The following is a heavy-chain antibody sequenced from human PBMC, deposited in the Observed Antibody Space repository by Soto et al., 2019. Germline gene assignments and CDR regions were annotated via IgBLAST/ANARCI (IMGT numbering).Heavy chain of an antibody. D-gene: IGHD4-17*01. CDR1: GLTFTNYA. Sequence: EVQLLESGGGLVQPGGSLRLSCVASGLTFTNYAMAWVRQAPEKGLEWVSGISGSGGRTYYADSVKGRFTISIDNSKNTLFLQMNSLRVEDTAIYYCVGDYGGLEGFDIWGQGTMVTVSS. CDR3: VGDYGGLEGFDI. J-gene: IGHJ3*02. CDR2: ISGSGGRT. V-gene: IGHV3-23*01.